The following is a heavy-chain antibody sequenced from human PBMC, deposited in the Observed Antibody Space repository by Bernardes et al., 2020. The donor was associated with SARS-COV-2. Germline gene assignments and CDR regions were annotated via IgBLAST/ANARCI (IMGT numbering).Heavy chain of an antibody. D-gene: IGHD3-22*01. Sequence: GGSLRLSCVVSGFTFNNYEMSWVRQAPGKGLEWVSYISSSSSTIHYADSAKGRFTISRDNAKNSVYLQMNSLRAEDTAFYYCARGRHYDSRGYYDSWGQGTLVTVSS. CDR3: ARGRHYDSRGYYDS. V-gene: IGHV3-48*03. J-gene: IGHJ4*02. CDR1: GFTFNNYE. CDR2: ISSSSSTI.